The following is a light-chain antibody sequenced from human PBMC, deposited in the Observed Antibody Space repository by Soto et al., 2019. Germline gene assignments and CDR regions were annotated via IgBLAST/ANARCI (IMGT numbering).Light chain of an antibody. V-gene: IGKV1-39*01. CDR1: QSISIY. CDR2: AAS. Sequence: DIQMTQSPSSLSASVGDRVTITCRASQSISIYLNWYQQKPGKAPKVLIYAASSLQSGVPPRFSGSGSGTVFTLTISSLQSEDFATYFCQQSYNIPRATFGQGTKVEIK. J-gene: IGKJ1*01. CDR3: QQSYNIPRAT.